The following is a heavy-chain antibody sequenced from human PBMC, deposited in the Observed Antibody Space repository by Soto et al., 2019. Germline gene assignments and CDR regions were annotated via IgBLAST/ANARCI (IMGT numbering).Heavy chain of an antibody. Sequence: PGGSLRLSCAASGFTFSSYAMHWVRQAPGKGLEWVAVISYDGSNKYYADSVKGRFTISRDNAKNSLYLQMNSLRAEDTAVYYCARGNAFRGVWHDAFDIWGQGTMVTVSS. J-gene: IGHJ3*02. V-gene: IGHV3-30-3*01. D-gene: IGHD3-10*01. CDR2: ISYDGSNK. CDR1: GFTFSSYA. CDR3: ARGNAFRGVWHDAFDI.